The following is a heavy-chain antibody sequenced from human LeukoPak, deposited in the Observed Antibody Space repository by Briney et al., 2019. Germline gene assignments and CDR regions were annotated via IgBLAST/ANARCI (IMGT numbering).Heavy chain of an antibody. CDR2: IRYNGSNK. J-gene: IGHJ4*02. CDR1: GFTFSSYG. Sequence: PGGSLRLSCAASGFTFSSYGMHWVRQAPGKGLERVAFIRYNGSNKYYADSVKGRFTISRDNSKNTLYLQMNSLRAEDTAVYYCAKSTDYYGSGSYFDYWGQGTLVTVSS. D-gene: IGHD3-10*01. CDR3: AKSTDYYGSGSYFDY. V-gene: IGHV3-30*02.